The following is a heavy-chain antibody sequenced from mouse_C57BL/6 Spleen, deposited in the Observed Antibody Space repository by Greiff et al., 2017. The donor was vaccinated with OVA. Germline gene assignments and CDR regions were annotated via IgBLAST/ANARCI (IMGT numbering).Heavy chain of an antibody. D-gene: IGHD1-1*01. CDR1: GYAFSSSW. J-gene: IGHJ4*01. CDR3: ARYYYGSSSYYAMDY. CDR2: IYPGDGDT. Sequence: VQLQQSGPELVKPGASVKISCTASGYAFSSSWMNWVKQRPGKGLEWIGRIYPGDGDTNYNGKFKGKATLTADKSSSTAYMQLSSLTSEDSAVYFCARYYYGSSSYYAMDYWGQGTSVTVSS. V-gene: IGHV1-82*01.